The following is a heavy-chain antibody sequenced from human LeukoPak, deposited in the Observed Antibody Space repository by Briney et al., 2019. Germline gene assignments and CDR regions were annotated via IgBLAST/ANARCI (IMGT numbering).Heavy chain of an antibody. CDR2: IYYSGTT. J-gene: IGHJ4*02. CDR3: ARSKVTYYYDAGGYYYFDY. D-gene: IGHD3-22*01. V-gene: IGHV4-59*07. CDR1: GGSITGSY. Sequence: SDTLSLTCSVSGGSITGSYWSWIRQSPGKGLEWIGHIYYSGTTNYSPSLRSRVTISVDTSNKQFSLKLRSVTAADTAVYYCARSKVTYYYDAGGYYYFDYWGQGALVTVSS.